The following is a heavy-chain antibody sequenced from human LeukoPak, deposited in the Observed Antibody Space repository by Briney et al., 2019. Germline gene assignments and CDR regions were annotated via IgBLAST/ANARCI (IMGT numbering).Heavy chain of an antibody. CDR2: IFHTGST. CDR3: ARHQHAGREHYYGIDV. J-gene: IGHJ6*02. CDR1: GGSIGLYY. D-gene: IGHD1-26*01. Sequence: SETLSLTCTVSGGSIGLYYWAWIRQPPGKGLEWIGYIFHTGSTNYNPSLKSRLTLSVDTSRNQFSLRLSSVTAADTAVYYCARHQHAGREHYYGIDVWGQGTTVTVSS. V-gene: IGHV4-59*08.